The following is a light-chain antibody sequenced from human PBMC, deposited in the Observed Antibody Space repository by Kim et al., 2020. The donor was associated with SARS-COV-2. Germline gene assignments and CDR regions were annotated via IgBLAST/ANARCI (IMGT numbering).Light chain of an antibody. Sequence: SSELTQDPAVSVALGQTVRITCQGDSLRTYYASWYQQKPGQAPKLVIYNKNNRPSGIPDRFSGSSSGNTTSLIITGAQAVDEADYYCNSRDNSGDHLVFG. CDR2: NKN. CDR3: NSRDNSGDHLV. J-gene: IGLJ2*01. V-gene: IGLV3-19*01. CDR1: SLRTYY.